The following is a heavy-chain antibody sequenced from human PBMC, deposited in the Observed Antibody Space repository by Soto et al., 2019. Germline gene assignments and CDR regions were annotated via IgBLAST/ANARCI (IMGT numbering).Heavy chain of an antibody. CDR1: GGSISSYY. CDR3: TKLPWAGYGGIFDP. V-gene: IGHV4-59*01. J-gene: IGHJ5*02. Sequence: SATLSLTCTVSGGSISSYYWSWIRQPPGKGLEWIGYIYYTGTTNYNPSLKSRVTISVDTSKNQFSLKLSSVTTADTAVYYCTKLPWAGYGGIFDPWGQGTLVTVSS. CDR2: IYYTGTT. D-gene: IGHD4-17*01.